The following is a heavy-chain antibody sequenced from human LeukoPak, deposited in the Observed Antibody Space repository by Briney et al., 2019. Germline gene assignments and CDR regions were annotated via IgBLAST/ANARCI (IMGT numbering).Heavy chain of an antibody. J-gene: IGHJ4*02. CDR1: GGSISSSSYY. D-gene: IGHD6-13*01. CDR3: ARYWYSSSWYYFDY. Sequence: SETLSLTCTVSGGSISSSSYYWGWIRQPPGKGLEWIGSIYYSGSTYYNPSLKSRVTISVDTSKNQFSLKLSSVTAADTAVYYCARYWYSSSWYYFDYWGQGTLVTVSS. V-gene: IGHV4-39*01. CDR2: IYYSGST.